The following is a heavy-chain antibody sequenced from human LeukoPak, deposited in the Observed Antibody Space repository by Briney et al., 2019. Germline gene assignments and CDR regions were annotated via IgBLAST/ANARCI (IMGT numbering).Heavy chain of an antibody. CDR1: GFTFTNYG. CDR3: AKLKYGDYAGAFDI. CDR2: ISGSGDDT. Sequence: LTGGSLRLSCAASGFTFTNYGMSWVRQAPGKGLEWVSGISGSGDDTYYADSVKGRFTISRDSSKNTLYLQMNSLRAEDTAVYYCAKLKYGDYAGAFDIWGQGTMVTVSS. D-gene: IGHD4-17*01. V-gene: IGHV3-23*01. J-gene: IGHJ3*02.